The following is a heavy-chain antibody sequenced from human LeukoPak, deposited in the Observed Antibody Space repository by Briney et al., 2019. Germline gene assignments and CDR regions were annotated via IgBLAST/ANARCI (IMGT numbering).Heavy chain of an antibody. J-gene: IGHJ4*02. V-gene: IGHV4-30-4*08. CDR2: IYYSGST. Sequence: SETLSLTCTVSGDSSSSGDYFWNWIRQPPGKGLEWIGYIYYSGSTYYNPSLKSRVTISVDTSKNQFSLKLSSVTAADTAVYYCARDSYDILTGYVFGSDYWGQGTLVTVSS. CDR3: ARDSYDILTGYVFGSDY. D-gene: IGHD3-9*01. CDR1: GDSSSSGDYF.